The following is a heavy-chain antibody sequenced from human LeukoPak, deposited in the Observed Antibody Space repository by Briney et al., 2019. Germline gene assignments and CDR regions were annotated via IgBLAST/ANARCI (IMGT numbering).Heavy chain of an antibody. J-gene: IGHJ4*02. V-gene: IGHV3-23*01. CDR1: GFTFSSYA. CDR3: ARGGWQLEYIDY. D-gene: IGHD6-6*01. CDR2: ISGSGGST. Sequence: GGSLRLSCAASGFTFSSYAMSWVRQAPGKGLEWVSAISGSGGSTYYADSVKGRFTISRDNSKNTLYLQMNSLRAEDTAVYYCARGGWQLEYIDYWGQGTLVTVSS.